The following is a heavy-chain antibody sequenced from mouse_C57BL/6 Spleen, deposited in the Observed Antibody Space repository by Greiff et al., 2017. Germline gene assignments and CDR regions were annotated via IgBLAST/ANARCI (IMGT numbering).Heavy chain of an antibody. CDR1: GYTFTSYW. J-gene: IGHJ2*01. CDR3: ARMIPYYYGSSYDY. V-gene: IGHV1-52*01. D-gene: IGHD1-1*01. CDR2: IDPSDSET. Sequence: QVQLQQSGAELVRPGSSVKLSCKASGYTFTSYWMHWVKQRPIQGLEWIGNIDPSDSETHYNQKFKDKATLTVDKSSSTAYMQLSSLTSEDSAVYYCARMIPYYYGSSYDYWGQGTTLTVSS.